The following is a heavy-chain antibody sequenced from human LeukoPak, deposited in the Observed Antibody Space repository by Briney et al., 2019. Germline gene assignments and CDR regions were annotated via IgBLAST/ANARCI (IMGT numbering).Heavy chain of an antibody. D-gene: IGHD2-2*01. CDR2: ISGSGGST. CDR3: AKCMGSSTSCYQFDY. Sequence: PGGSLRLSCAASGFIFSSYAMSWVRQAPGKGLEWVSAISGSGGSTYYADSVKGRFTISRDNSKNTLYLQMNSLRAEDTAVYYCAKCMGSSTSCYQFDYWGQGTLVTVSS. V-gene: IGHV3-23*01. J-gene: IGHJ4*02. CDR1: GFIFSSYA.